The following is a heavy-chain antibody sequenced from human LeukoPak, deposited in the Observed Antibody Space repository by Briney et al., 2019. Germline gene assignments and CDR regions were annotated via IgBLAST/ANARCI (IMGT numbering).Heavy chain of an antibody. J-gene: IGHJ4*02. CDR2: IYYSGST. CDR3: ARGPVIPFPFDY. CDR1: GGSISSGGYY. Sequence: PSQTLSLTCTVSGGSISSGGYYWSWIRQHPGKGLEWIGYIYYSGSTNYNPSLKSRVTISVDTSKNQFSLKLSSVTAADTAVYYCARGPVIPFPFDYWGQGTLVTVSS. D-gene: IGHD2-21*01. V-gene: IGHV4-31*03.